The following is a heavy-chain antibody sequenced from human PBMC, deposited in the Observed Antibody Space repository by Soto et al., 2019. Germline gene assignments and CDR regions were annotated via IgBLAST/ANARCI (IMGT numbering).Heavy chain of an antibody. D-gene: IGHD4-4*01. CDR3: AKDLEETTVTPPYGMDV. CDR1: RFTFSSYG. V-gene: IGHV3-30*18. Sequence: QVQLVESGGGVVQPGRSLRLSCAASRFTFSSYGMHWVRQAPGKGLEWVAVISYDGSNKYYADSVKGRFTISRDNSKNTLYLQMNSLRAEDTAVYYCAKDLEETTVTPPYGMDVWGQGTTVTVSS. CDR2: ISYDGSNK. J-gene: IGHJ6*02.